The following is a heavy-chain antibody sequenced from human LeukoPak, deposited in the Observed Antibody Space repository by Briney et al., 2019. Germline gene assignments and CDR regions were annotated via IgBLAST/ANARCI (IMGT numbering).Heavy chain of an antibody. CDR3: ARAIAAAGPYYFDY. V-gene: IGHV3-30*04. CDR1: GFTFSSYA. Sequence: GGSLRLSCAASGFTFSSYAMHWVRQAPGKGLEWVAVISYDGSNKYYADSVKGRFTISRDNSKNTLYPQMNSLRAEDTAVYYCARAIAAAGPYYFDYWGQGTLVTVSS. CDR2: ISYDGSNK. J-gene: IGHJ4*02. D-gene: IGHD6-13*01.